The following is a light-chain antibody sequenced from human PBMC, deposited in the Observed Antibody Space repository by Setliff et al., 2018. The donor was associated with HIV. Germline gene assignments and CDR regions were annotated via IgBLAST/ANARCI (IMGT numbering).Light chain of an antibody. CDR1: QGILYSSNSKNY. V-gene: IGKV4-1*01. Sequence: DIVMTQSPDSLAVSLGERATINCKSSQGILYSSNSKNYLAWYQQKPRQPPKLLIYWASTRESGVPDRFSGSGSGTDFTLTISSLQAEDVAVYYCQQYHSTPYTFGQGTKVDIK. CDR2: WAS. J-gene: IGKJ2*01. CDR3: QQYHSTPYT.